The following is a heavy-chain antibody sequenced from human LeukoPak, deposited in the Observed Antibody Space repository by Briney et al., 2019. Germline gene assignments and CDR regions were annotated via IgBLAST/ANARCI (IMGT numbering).Heavy chain of an antibody. J-gene: IGHJ4*02. CDR3: ARGGDSSSWHYERSFDY. V-gene: IGHV4-34*01. D-gene: IGHD6-13*01. CDR1: GGSFSGYY. CDR2: ITHSGSA. Sequence: PSETLSLTCAVFGGSFSGYYWSWIRQPPGKGLEWIGEITHSGSANYNPSPKSRVTISVDTSKNQFSLKLSSVTAADTAVYYCARGGDSSSWHYERSFDYWGQGTLVTVSS.